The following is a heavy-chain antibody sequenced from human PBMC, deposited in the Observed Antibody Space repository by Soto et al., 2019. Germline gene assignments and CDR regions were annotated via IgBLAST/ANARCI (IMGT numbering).Heavy chain of an antibody. J-gene: IGHJ4*02. CDR1: GYTFTSYY. CDR3: ARVSCSSTSCSQTLDY. Sequence: QVQLVQSGAEVKKPGASVKVSCKASGYTFTSYYMHWVRQAPGQGLEWMGIINPSGGSTSYAQKFQCRVTMTRDTSTSTVYMELSSLRSEDTAVYYCARVSCSSTSCSQTLDYWGQGTLVTVSS. D-gene: IGHD2-2*01. V-gene: IGHV1-46*03. CDR2: INPSGGST.